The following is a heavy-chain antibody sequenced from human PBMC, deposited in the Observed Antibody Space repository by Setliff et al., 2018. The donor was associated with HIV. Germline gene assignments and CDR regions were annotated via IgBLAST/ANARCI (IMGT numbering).Heavy chain of an antibody. J-gene: IGHJ6*02. CDR1: GGSINSGGYS. D-gene: IGHD6-13*01. Sequence: SETLSLTCAVSGGSINSGGYSWSWIRQPPGKGLEWIGYIYHSGRAIYNSSLTSRFTIPRDNSKNTLFLQMNSLRPEDTAVYYCARDCRVGWVFTYGMDVWGQGTLVTVSS. V-gene: IGHV4-30-2*01. CDR3: ARDCRVGWVFTYGMDV. CDR2: IYHSGRA.